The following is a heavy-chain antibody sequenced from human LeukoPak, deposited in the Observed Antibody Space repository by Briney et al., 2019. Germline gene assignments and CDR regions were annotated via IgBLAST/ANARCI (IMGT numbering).Heavy chain of an antibody. CDR3: ARLAVAGDYDHFYFYMDG. D-gene: IGHD6-19*01. CDR2: ISYSGIT. J-gene: IGHJ6*03. Sequence: PSETLSLTCSVSGGSISSHYWTWMRQPPGKGLEWIGYISYSGITNYNPSLKSRVSISVDTSMNQLSLKVNSVTTADTAVYYCARLAVAGDYDHFYFYMDGWGKGTTVTVSS. CDR1: GGSISSHY. V-gene: IGHV4-59*11.